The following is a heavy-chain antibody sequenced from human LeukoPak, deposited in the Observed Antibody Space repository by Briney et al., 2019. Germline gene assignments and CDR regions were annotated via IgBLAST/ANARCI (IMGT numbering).Heavy chain of an antibody. Sequence: GGSLRLSCAASGFTFSSYAKSWVRQAPGKGLEWVSAISGSGGSTYYADSVKGRFTISRDNSKNTLYLQMNSLRAEDTAVYYCAKDRIATVVTPYDYWGQGTLVTVSS. CDR3: AKDRIATVVTPYDY. V-gene: IGHV3-23*01. J-gene: IGHJ4*02. D-gene: IGHD4-23*01. CDR1: GFTFSSYA. CDR2: ISGSGGST.